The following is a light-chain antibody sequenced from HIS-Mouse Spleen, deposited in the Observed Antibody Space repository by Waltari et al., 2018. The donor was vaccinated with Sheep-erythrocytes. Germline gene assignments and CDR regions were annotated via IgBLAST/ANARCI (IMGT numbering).Light chain of an antibody. Sequence: DIQMTLSQPPVSASVGDRVTITCRASQGISSWLGWYQQDPGKAPKHLSYAASSLQSGVPSRFSGSGSGTDCTLTISSLQPEDFATYYCQQANSFPPTFGQGTKVEIK. CDR1: QGISSW. J-gene: IGKJ1*01. V-gene: IGKV1-12*01. CDR2: AAS. CDR3: QQANSFPPT.